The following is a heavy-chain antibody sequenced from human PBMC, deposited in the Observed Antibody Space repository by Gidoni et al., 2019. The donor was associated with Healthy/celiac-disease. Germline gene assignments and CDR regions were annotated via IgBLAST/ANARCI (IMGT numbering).Heavy chain of an antibody. CDR2: MNPNSGNT. CDR3: ARSLGGYDSSGIDAFDI. Sequence: QVQLVQSGAEVKKPGASVKVSCKASGYTFTSYDINWVRQATGQGLEWMGWMNPNSGNTGYAQKFQGRVTMTRNTSISTAYMELSSLRSEDTAVYYCARSLGGYDSSGIDAFDIWGQGTMVTVSS. V-gene: IGHV1-8*01. D-gene: IGHD3-22*01. CDR1: GYTFTSYD. J-gene: IGHJ3*02.